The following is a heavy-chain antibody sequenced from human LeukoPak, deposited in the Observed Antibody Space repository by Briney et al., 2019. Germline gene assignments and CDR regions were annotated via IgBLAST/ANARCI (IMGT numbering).Heavy chain of an antibody. CDR3: ARDRKYYYHMDV. CDR1: GGSISSSSYY. J-gene: IGHJ6*03. Sequence: PSETLSLTCTVSGGSISSSSYYWGWIRQPPGKGLEWIGSIYYSGSTYYNPSLKSRVTISVDTSKNQFSLKLSSVTAADTAVYYCARDRKYYYHMDVWGKGTTVTVS. V-gene: IGHV4-39*02. CDR2: IYYSGST. D-gene: IGHD1-14*01.